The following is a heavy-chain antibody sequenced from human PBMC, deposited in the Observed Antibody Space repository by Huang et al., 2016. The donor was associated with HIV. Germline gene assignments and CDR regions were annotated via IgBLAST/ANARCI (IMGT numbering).Heavy chain of an antibody. V-gene: IGHV3-30-3*01. CDR2: ISYDGNDK. J-gene: IGHJ3*02. CDR3: ARFGKRLPMLRGEDVIGDI. CDR1: GFTLSDYA. Sequence: QVQLVESGGGVVQPGRSLRLSCAASGFTLSDYAIHWVRQALGKGVECWALISYDGNDKFYSDSVRCRFTISRDNFNNTLYLQMNSLRHEDTALYYCARFGKRLPMLRGEDVIGDIWGQGTMVIVSS. D-gene: IGHD3-10*01.